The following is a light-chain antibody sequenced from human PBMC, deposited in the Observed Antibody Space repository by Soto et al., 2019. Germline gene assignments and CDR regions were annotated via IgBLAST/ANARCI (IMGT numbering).Light chain of an antibody. V-gene: IGLV2-8*01. CDR3: YSYAGSNNYV. CDR2: EVT. J-gene: IGLJ1*01. CDR1: SSDVGGYNF. Sequence: QSVLTQPPSASGSPGQSVTISCTGTSSDVGGYNFVSWYQHHPGKAPKLMIYEVTKRPSGVPDRFSGSKSGNTASLTVSGLQDDYVADYSSYSYAGSNNYVFGTGTKLTVL.